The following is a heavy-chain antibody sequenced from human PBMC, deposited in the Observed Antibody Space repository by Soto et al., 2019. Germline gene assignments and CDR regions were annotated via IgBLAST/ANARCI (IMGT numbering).Heavy chain of an antibody. J-gene: IGHJ4*02. D-gene: IGHD3-16*01. V-gene: IGHV3-15*01. CDR2: IKRKSEGGVT. CDR3: TINLRGTIGGRIVDFDY. CDR1: GFNFTNAW. Sequence: GSLRLSCAASGFNFTNAWMKWVRQFPGKGLEWVGRIKRKSEGGVTDYGAPVRGRFTISRDDSKSMLFLHMSSLKTEDTALYYCTINLRGTIGGRIVDFDYWGQGALVTVSS.